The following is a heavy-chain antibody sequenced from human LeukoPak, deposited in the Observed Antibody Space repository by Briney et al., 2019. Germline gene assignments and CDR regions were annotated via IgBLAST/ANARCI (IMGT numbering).Heavy chain of an antibody. CDR1: GYSISSGYY. CDR3: ARAPYYYDSSGYYLNWFDP. Sequence: SETLSLTCTVSGYSISSGYYWGWIRQPPGKGLEWIGSIYHSGSTYYNPSLKSRVTISVDTSQNQFSLKLSSVTAADTAVYYCARAPYYYDSSGYYLNWFDPWGQGTLVTVSS. J-gene: IGHJ5*02. D-gene: IGHD3-22*01. V-gene: IGHV4-38-2*02. CDR2: IYHSGST.